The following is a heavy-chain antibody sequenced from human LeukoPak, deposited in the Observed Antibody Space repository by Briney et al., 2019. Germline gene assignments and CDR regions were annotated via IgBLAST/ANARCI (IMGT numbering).Heavy chain of an antibody. CDR2: IYYSGST. J-gene: IGHJ4*02. Sequence: PSETLSLTCTVSGGSISSSSYYWGWIRQPPGKGLEWIGSIYYSGSTYYNPSLKSRVTISVDTSKNQFSLKLSSVTAADTAVYYCARGRFGSGNDYWGQGTLVTVSS. D-gene: IGHD1-26*01. CDR3: ARGRFGSGNDY. CDR1: GGSISSSSYY. V-gene: IGHV4-39*01.